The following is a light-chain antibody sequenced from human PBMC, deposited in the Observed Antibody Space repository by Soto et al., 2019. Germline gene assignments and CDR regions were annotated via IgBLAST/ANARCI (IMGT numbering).Light chain of an antibody. Sequence: IVMTQSPATLSVSPGERSTLSCRASRSLGGSLAWYQQKPGQAPRLLIYGASSRATDIPDRFSGSGSGTDFNLTISKLEPEDFAVYYCQQFGVSPTFGGGTKVDIK. CDR3: QQFGVSPT. J-gene: IGKJ4*01. CDR1: RSLGGS. CDR2: GAS. V-gene: IGKV3-20*01.